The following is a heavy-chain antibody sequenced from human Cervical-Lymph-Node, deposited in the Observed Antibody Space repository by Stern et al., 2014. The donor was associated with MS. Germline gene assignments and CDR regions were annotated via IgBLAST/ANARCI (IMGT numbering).Heavy chain of an antibody. D-gene: IGHD2-15*01. J-gene: IGHJ3*02. CDR2: VDYNGYT. V-gene: IGHV4-59*01. CDR3: ARDLATLTSAFDI. CDR1: GDSFSNYY. Sequence: QVQLQESGPGLVKPSETLSLICTVSGDSFSNYYWSWIRQPPGKGLEWIGTVDYNGYTNRNPSLSSRVTPSVDGSYNHTALKLLSVTAADTAVYYCARDLATLTSAFDIWGQGTMVTVSS.